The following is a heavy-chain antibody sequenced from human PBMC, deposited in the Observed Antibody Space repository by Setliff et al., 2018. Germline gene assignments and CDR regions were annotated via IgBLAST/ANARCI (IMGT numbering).Heavy chain of an antibody. Sequence: GGSLRLSCAASGFTFSSYSMNWVRQAPGKGLEWVSSISSSSSYIYYADSVRGRFTISRDNSKNTLHLQMNSLRAEDTAVYYCARIRRAFDIWGQGTMVTVSS. J-gene: IGHJ3*02. CDR2: ISSSSSYI. V-gene: IGHV3-21*01. CDR3: ARIRRAFDI. D-gene: IGHD3-10*01. CDR1: GFTFSSYS.